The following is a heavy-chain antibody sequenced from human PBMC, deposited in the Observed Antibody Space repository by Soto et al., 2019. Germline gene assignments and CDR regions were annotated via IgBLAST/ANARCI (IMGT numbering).Heavy chain of an antibody. J-gene: IGHJ3*02. CDR1: GFTFSSYS. CDR2: ISSSSSTI. CDR3: ARDFQVAGIGSAFDI. D-gene: IGHD6-19*01. Sequence: PGGSLRLSCAASGFTFSSYSMNWVRQAPGKGLEWVSYISSSSSTIYYADSVKGRFTISRDNAKNSLYLQMNSLRDEDTAVYYCARDFQVAGIGSAFDIWGQGTMVTVSS. V-gene: IGHV3-48*02.